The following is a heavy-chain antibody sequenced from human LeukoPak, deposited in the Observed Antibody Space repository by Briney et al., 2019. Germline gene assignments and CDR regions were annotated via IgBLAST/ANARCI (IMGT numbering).Heavy chain of an antibody. CDR1: GYTFTSYG. J-gene: IGHJ4*02. CDR3: ARDQESGIVVVPAAMPGGY. CDR2: ISAYNGNT. Sequence: VASVKVSCKASGYTFTSYGISWVRQAPGQGLEWMGWISAYNGNTNYAQKLQGRVTMTTDTPTSTAYMELRSLRSDDTAVYYCARDQESGIVVVPAAMPGGYWGQGTLVTVSS. V-gene: IGHV1-18*04. D-gene: IGHD2-2*01.